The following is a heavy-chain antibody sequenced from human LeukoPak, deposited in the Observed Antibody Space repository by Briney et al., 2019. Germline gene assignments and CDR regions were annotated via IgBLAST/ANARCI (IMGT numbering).Heavy chain of an antibody. V-gene: IGHV4-61*02. J-gene: IGHJ5*02. Sequence: SETLSLTCAVSGGSISSGNYYWSWIQQPAGKGLEWIGRIYTSGSTNYNPSLKSRVTISVDTSKNQFSLKLSSVTAADTAVYYCARRRCSSTSCYAYRVVVNWFDPWGQGTLVTVSS. CDR3: ARRRCSSTSCYAYRVVVNWFDP. CDR1: GGSISSGNYY. D-gene: IGHD2-2*01. CDR2: IYTSGST.